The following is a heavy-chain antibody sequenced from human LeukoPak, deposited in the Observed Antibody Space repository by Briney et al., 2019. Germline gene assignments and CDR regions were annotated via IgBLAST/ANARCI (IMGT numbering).Heavy chain of an antibody. D-gene: IGHD2-21*02. CDR2: ISSKSDYT. Sequence: GGSLRLSCAASGFTFRDYYMSWIRQAPGKGLEWVSYISSKSDYTNYADSVKGRFTISRHNSENTLYLQMSSLRPEDTAVYYCATLGSIVWGRGVTASGLWGQGTLVTVSS. CDR1: GFTFRDYY. J-gene: IGHJ4*02. CDR3: ATLGSIVWGRGVTASGL. V-gene: IGHV3-11*03.